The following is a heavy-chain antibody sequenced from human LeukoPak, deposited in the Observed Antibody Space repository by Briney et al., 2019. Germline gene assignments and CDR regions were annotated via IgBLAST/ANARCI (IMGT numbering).Heavy chain of an antibody. Sequence: GSLRLSCAASGFTFISYGMHWVRQAPGKGLEWVAVIWYDGSNKYYADSVKGRFTISRDNSKNTLYLQMNSLRAEDTAVYYCASLKVGAAHDAFDIWGQGTMVTVSS. J-gene: IGHJ3*02. CDR1: GFTFISYG. V-gene: IGHV3-33*01. D-gene: IGHD1-26*01. CDR2: IWYDGSNK. CDR3: ASLKVGAAHDAFDI.